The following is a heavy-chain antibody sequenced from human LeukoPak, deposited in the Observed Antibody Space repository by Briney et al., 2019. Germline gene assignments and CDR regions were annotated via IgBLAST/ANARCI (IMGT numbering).Heavy chain of an antibody. CDR1: GFTFSSYG. V-gene: IGHV3-30*02. CDR2: IRYDGSNK. J-gene: IGHJ3*02. CDR3: AKGDHSSSWYGAFDI. Sequence: GSLRLSCAASGFTFSSYGMHWVRQAPGKGLEWVAFIRYDGSNKYYADSVKGRLTISRDNSKNTLYLQMNSLRAEDTAVYYCAKGDHSSSWYGAFDIWGQGTMVTVSS. D-gene: IGHD6-13*01.